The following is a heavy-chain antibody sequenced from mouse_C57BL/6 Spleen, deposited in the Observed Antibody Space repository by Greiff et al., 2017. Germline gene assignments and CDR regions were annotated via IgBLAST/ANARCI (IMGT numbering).Heavy chain of an antibody. D-gene: IGHD1-1*01. CDR3: ARRTTVVARGDFDY. CDR2: IYPGDGDT. CDR1: GYAFSSSW. Sequence: QVQLQQSGPELVKPGASVKISCKASGYAFSSSWMNWVKQRPGKGLEWIGRIYPGDGDTNYNGKFKGKATLTADKSSSTAYMQLSSLTSEDSAVYFCARRTTVVARGDFDYWGQGTTLTVSS. V-gene: IGHV1-82*01. J-gene: IGHJ2*01.